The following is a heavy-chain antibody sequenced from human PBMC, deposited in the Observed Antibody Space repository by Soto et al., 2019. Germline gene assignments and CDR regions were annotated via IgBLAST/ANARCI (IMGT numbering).Heavy chain of an antibody. D-gene: IGHD3-3*01. V-gene: IGHV4-61*01. Sequence: QVQLQESGPGLVKPSETLSLTCTVSGGSVSSGSYYWSWIRQPPGKGLEWIGYIYYSGSTNYNPSLKSRVTISVDTSKNQISLKLSSVTAADTAVYYCARETRYYDFWSGYPSDYDYGMDVWGQGTTVTVSS. CDR3: ARETRYYDFWSGYPSDYDYGMDV. CDR2: IYYSGST. J-gene: IGHJ6*02. CDR1: GGSVSSGSYY.